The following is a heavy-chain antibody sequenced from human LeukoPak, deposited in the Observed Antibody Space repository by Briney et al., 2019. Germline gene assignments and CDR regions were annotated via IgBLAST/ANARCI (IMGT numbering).Heavy chain of an antibody. V-gene: IGHV3-48*01. CDR2: ISSSSSTI. CDR3: ARDYYDSSGYNYSDY. J-gene: IGHJ4*02. D-gene: IGHD3-22*01. Sequence: GGSLRLSCAASGFTFSSYSMNWVRQAPGKGLEWVSYISSSSSTIYYADSVKGRFTISRDNAKNSLYLQMNSLRAEDTAVYYCARDYYDSSGYNYSDYWGQGTLVTVSS. CDR1: GFTFSSYS.